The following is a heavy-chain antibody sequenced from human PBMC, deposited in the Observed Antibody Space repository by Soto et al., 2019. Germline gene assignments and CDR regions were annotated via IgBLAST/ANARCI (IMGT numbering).Heavy chain of an antibody. J-gene: IGHJ5*02. CDR2: MNPNSGNT. V-gene: IGHV1-8*01. CDR3: ARDVLLWFGGNNWFDP. Sequence: ASVKVSCKASGYTFTSYDINWVRQATGQGLEWMGWMNPNSGNTGYAQKFQGRVTMTRNTSISTAYMELSSLRSEDTAVYYCARDVLLWFGGNNWFDPWGQGTLVTVSS. D-gene: IGHD3-10*01. CDR1: GYTFTSYD.